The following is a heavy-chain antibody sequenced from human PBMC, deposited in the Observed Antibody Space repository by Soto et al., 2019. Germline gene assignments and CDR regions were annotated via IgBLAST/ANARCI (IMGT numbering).Heavy chain of an antibody. Sequence: GGSLRLSCAASGFTFSSYAMSWVRQAPGKGLEWVSAISGSGGSTYYADSVKGRFTISRDNSKNTLYLQMNSLRAEDTAVYYCAEDHEYYYGSGENWFDPWGQGTLVTVSS. D-gene: IGHD3-10*01. CDR2: ISGSGGST. CDR1: GFTFSSYA. CDR3: AEDHEYYYGSGENWFDP. V-gene: IGHV3-23*01. J-gene: IGHJ5*02.